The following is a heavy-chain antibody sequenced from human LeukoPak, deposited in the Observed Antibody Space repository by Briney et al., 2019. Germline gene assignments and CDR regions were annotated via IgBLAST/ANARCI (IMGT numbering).Heavy chain of an antibody. CDR1: GYTFTSYG. CDR2: ISAYNGNT. D-gene: IGHD4-17*01. V-gene: IGHV1-18*01. Sequence: GASVKVSCKASGYTFTSYGISWVRQAPGQGLEWMGWISAYNGNTNYAQKFQGRVTMTRNTSISTAYMELSSLRSEDTAVYYCAITSPLRDYAGPGAFDIWGQGTLVTVSS. CDR3: AITSPLRDYAGPGAFDI. J-gene: IGHJ4*02.